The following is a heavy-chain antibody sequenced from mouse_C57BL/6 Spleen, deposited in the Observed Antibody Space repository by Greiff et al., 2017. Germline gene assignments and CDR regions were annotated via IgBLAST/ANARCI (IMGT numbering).Heavy chain of an antibody. Sequence: QVQLQQPGAELVKPGASVKLSCKASGYTFTSYWMHWVKQRPGQGLEWIGMIHPNSGSTNYNEKFKSKATLTVDQSSSTAYMQLSSLTSEDSAVYYCARETMITTGYDFGCWGQGATLTVSS. J-gene: IGHJ2*01. CDR2: IHPNSGST. CDR1: GYTFTSYW. V-gene: IGHV1-64*01. D-gene: IGHD2-4*01. CDR3: ARETMITTGYDFGC.